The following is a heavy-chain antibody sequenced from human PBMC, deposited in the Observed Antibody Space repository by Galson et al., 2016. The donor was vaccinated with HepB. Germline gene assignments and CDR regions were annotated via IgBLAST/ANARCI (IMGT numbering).Heavy chain of an antibody. Sequence: SLRLSCAASGFTVTSNYMSWVRQAPGKGLEWVSIIYSGGSTYFADSVKGRFTISRDNSKNTLYLQMNRLRAEDTAVYYCARQYGRVFEYWGQGTLVTVSS. CDR1: GFTVTSNY. D-gene: IGHD3-10*01. V-gene: IGHV3-66*04. CDR2: IYSGGST. CDR3: ARQYGRVFEY. J-gene: IGHJ4*02.